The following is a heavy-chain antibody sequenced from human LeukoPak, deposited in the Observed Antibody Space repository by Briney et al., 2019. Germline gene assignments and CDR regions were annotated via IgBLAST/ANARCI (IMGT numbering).Heavy chain of an antibody. CDR1: GYTFTGYY. CDR2: INPNSGGT. J-gene: IGHJ4*02. CDR3: ARAPHPSHTTIEFDY. D-gene: IGHD3-22*01. Sequence: ASVKVSCKASGYTFTGYYMHWVRQAPGQGLEWMGWINPNSGGTNYAQKFQGRVTMTRDTSISTAYMELSRLRSDDTAVYYCARAPHPSHTTIEFDYWGQGTLVTVSS. V-gene: IGHV1-2*02.